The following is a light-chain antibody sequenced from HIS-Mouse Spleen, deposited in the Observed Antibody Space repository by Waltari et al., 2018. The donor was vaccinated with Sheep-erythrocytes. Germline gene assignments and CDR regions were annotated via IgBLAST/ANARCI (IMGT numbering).Light chain of an antibody. V-gene: IGLV3-1*01. CDR2: QDS. J-gene: IGLJ2*01. Sequence: SYELTQPPSVSVSPGQTASIPCSGDKLGDKYACWYQQKPGQSPVLVIYQDSKRPSGIPERCSGSNSGNTATLTISGTQAMEEADYYCQAWDSSTVVFGGGTKLTVL. CDR3: QAWDSSTVV. CDR1: KLGDKY.